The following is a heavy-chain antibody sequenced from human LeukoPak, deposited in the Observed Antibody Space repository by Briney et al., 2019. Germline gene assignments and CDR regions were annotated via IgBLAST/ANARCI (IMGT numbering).Heavy chain of an antibody. J-gene: IGHJ4*02. CDR3: VRAPLAMVNPVDY. CDR2: ISSSGSTI. CDR1: GFTFSDYY. V-gene: IGHV3-11*01. D-gene: IGHD5-18*01. Sequence: PGGSLRLSCAASGFTFSDYYMSWIRQAPGKGLEWVSYISSSGSTIYYADSVKGRFTISRDNAKNSLYLQMNSLRAEDTAVYYCVRAPLAMVNPVDYWGQGTLVTVSS.